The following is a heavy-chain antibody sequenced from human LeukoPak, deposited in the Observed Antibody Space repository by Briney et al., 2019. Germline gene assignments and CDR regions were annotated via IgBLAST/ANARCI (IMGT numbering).Heavy chain of an antibody. V-gene: IGHV3-30*02. J-gene: IGHJ1*01. CDR3: ARVGADYYHSSGYYFQY. CDR2: IRYDGSNK. D-gene: IGHD3-22*01. Sequence: GGSLRLSCAASGFTFSSYGMHWVRQAPGKGLEWVAFIRYDGSNKYYADSVKGRFTISRDNTKNSLYLQMHSLRAEDTAVYYCARVGADYYHSSGYYFQYWGQGTLVTVSS. CDR1: GFTFSSYG.